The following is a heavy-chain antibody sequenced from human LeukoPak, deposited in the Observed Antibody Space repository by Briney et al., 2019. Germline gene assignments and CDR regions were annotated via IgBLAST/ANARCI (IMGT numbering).Heavy chain of an antibody. D-gene: IGHD7-27*01. V-gene: IGHV1-2*02. Sequence: ASVKVSCKASGYTFTGYYIHWVRQAPGQGLEWMGWINTNSGDTNYAQKFQGRVTMTGDTSISTAYMELSNVRSDDTALYYCARAGTESKWGLPRADYYYMDVWGKGTTVTVSS. CDR3: ARAGTESKWGLPRADYYYMDV. CDR1: GYTFTGYY. CDR2: INTNSGDT. J-gene: IGHJ6*03.